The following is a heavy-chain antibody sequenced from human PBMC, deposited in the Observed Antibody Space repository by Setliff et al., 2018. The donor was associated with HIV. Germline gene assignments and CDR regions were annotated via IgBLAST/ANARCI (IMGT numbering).Heavy chain of an antibody. D-gene: IGHD2-8*01. CDR2: IYYTGST. J-gene: IGHJ6*03. CDR3: ARDSANGKTANLNYLDV. Sequence: LSLTCTVSGGSLSSRGDYWSWVRQHPGKGLEWIGYIYYTGSTYSNPSLQSRVRISVDTSKNQFSLRLNSVTAADTAVYYCARDSANGKTANLNYLDVWGKGTTVTVSS. CDR1: GGSLSSRGDY. V-gene: IGHV4-31*03.